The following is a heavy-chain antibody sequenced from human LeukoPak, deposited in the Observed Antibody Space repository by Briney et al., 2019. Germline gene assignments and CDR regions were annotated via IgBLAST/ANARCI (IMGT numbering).Heavy chain of an antibody. CDR2: VYYSGRT. CDR1: GGSISSSSYY. J-gene: IGHJ6*03. Sequence: SETLSLTCTVSGGSISSSSYYWGWIRQPPGKGLEWIGSVYYSGRTYYNPSLKSRVTISVDTSKNQFSLKLSSVTAADTAVFYCARQPTYYYYYMDVWGKGTTVTVSS. CDR3: ARQPTYYYYYMDV. V-gene: IGHV4-39*01.